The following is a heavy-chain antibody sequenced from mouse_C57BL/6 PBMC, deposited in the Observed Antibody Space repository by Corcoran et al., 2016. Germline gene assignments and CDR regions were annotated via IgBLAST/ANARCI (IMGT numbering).Heavy chain of an antibody. D-gene: IGHD1-1*01. J-gene: IGHJ2*01. Sequence: QVQLKQSGAELVRPGASVKLSCKASGYTFTDYYINWVKQRPGQGLEWIARIYPGSGNTYYNEKFKGKATLTAEKSSSTAYMQLSSLTSEDSAVYFCATYGSSYGYWGQGTTLTVSS. CDR3: ATYGSSYGY. CDR1: GYTFTDYY. CDR2: IYPGSGNT. V-gene: IGHV1-76*01.